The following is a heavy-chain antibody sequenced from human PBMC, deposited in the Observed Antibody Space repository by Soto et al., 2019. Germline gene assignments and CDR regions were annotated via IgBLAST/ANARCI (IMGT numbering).Heavy chain of an antibody. Sequence: QVQLVESGGGVVQPGRSLRLSCAASGFTFSSYGMHWVRQAPGKGLEWVAVISYDGSNKYYADSVKGRFTISRDNSKNSLYLKMNSLRAEDTAVYYCAKVRLYSSGYGDIGDYFDYWGQGTLVTVSS. J-gene: IGHJ4*02. CDR2: ISYDGSNK. V-gene: IGHV3-30*18. CDR1: GFTFSSYG. CDR3: AKVRLYSSGYGDIGDYFDY. D-gene: IGHD6-19*01.